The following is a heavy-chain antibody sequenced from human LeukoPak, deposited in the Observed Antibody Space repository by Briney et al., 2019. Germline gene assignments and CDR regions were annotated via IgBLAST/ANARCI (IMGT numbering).Heavy chain of an antibody. CDR1: GFTCSSYA. D-gene: IGHD2-2*01. CDR2: ISGSGGST. J-gene: IGHJ4*02. V-gene: IGHV3-23*01. CDR3: AKGTYCSSTSCYLVDY. Sequence: GGSLSLSCAASGFTCSSYAMSWVRQAPGKGLEWVSAISGSGGSTYYADSVKGRFTISRDNSKNTLYLQMNSLRAEDTAVYYCAKGTYCSSTSCYLVDYWGQGTLVTVSS.